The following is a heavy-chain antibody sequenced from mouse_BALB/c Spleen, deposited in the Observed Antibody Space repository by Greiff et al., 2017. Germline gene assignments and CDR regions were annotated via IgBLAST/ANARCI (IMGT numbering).Heavy chain of an antibody. Sequence: VQLQQSGPELVKPGASVRISCKASGYTFTSYYIHWVKQRPGQGLEWIGWIYPGNVNTKYNEKFKGKATLTADKSSSTAYMQLSSLTSEDSAVYFCARSTGPYWYFDVWGAGTTVTVSS. CDR2: IYPGNVNT. D-gene: IGHD4-1*02. CDR1: GYTFTSYY. V-gene: IGHV1S56*01. J-gene: IGHJ1*01. CDR3: ARSTGPYWYFDV.